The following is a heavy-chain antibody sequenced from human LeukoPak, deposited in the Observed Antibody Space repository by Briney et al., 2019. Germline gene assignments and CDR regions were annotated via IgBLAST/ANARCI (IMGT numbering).Heavy chain of an antibody. J-gene: IGHJ4*02. Sequence: SEKVSCKASGGTFSSHAISWVRQAPGQGLEWMGGIVPIFGTANYAQKFQGRVTITADESTSTAYMELSSLRSEDTAVYYCARVELTTVVTPFRSTRDYWGQGTLVTVSS. CDR1: GGTFSSHA. CDR2: IVPIFGTA. D-gene: IGHD4-23*01. CDR3: ARVELTTVVTPFRSTRDY. V-gene: IGHV1-69*13.